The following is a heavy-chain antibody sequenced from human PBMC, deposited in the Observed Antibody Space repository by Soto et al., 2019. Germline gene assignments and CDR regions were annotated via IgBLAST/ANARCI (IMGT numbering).Heavy chain of an antibody. CDR3: AKGRGALSVVSNWFDP. Sequence: PGGSLRLSCAAFGFTCEDYAMHWIRQAPGKGLEWVSGINWNSGSTGYADSVKGRFTISRDNANNSLHLEMNSLKTEDTALYYCAKGRGALSVVSNWFDPWGQGTLVTVSS. D-gene: IGHD2-2*01. V-gene: IGHV3-9*01. J-gene: IGHJ5*02. CDR2: INWNSGST. CDR1: GFTCEDYA.